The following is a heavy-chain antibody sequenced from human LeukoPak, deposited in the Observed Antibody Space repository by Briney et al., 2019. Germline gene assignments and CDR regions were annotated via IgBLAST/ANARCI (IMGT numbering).Heavy chain of an antibody. D-gene: IGHD3-22*01. Sequence: GRSLRLSCAASGFTFDHYAMHWVRQAPGKGLEWVSSISWNSGTVDYADSVKGRFTISRDNAKNSLYLQMNSLRTEDMAFYYCARDVWPYTYYYDTHPLGGGFDYWGQGTRVTVSS. CDR2: ISWNSGTV. CDR3: ARDVWPYTYYYDTHPLGGGFDY. CDR1: GFTFDHYA. V-gene: IGHV3-9*03. J-gene: IGHJ4*02.